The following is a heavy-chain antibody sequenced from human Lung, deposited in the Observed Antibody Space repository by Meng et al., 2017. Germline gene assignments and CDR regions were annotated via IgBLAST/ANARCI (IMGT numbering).Heavy chain of an antibody. CDR2: INHSGST. CDR1: GGSFSDSY. Sequence: QVQLQQGGAGLLKPAEPLSLPCVVSGGSFSDSYWSWIRQPPGKGLEWIGEINHSGSTNYNPSLESRATISVDTSQNNLSLKLSSVTAADSAVYYCARGPTTMAHDFDYWGQGTLVTVSS. CDR3: ARGPTTMAHDFDY. V-gene: IGHV4-34*01. D-gene: IGHD4-11*01. J-gene: IGHJ4*02.